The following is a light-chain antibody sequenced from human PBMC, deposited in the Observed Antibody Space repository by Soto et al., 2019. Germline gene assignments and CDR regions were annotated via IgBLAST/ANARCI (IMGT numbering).Light chain of an antibody. Sequence: QSVLTQPPSVSEAPGQRVTISCTGSSSNIGGGYDVHWFQQLPGTAPKLLFYGKNNRPSGVPDRSSGSTSGTSASLAITGLQTEDEAIYYCQSYDASLSGYVFGTGTKVTVL. CDR1: SSNIGGGYD. CDR3: QSYDASLSGYV. V-gene: IGLV1-40*01. CDR2: GKN. J-gene: IGLJ1*01.